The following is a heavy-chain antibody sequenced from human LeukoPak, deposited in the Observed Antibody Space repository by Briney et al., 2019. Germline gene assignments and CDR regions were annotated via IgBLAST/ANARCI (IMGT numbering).Heavy chain of an antibody. CDR2: VNYRGTT. V-gene: IGHV4-34*01. CDR1: NESFTNHF. D-gene: IGHD4-17*01. CDR3: ARHGSYGPKYNWFDP. J-gene: IGHJ5*02. Sequence: SETLSLTCGVYNESFTNHFWTWIRQSPGKGLEWIGEVNYRGTTNYNPSLQSRVTMSVDSSKNQISLKLSSVTAADTAIYYCARHGSYGPKYNWFDPWGQGTLVTVSS.